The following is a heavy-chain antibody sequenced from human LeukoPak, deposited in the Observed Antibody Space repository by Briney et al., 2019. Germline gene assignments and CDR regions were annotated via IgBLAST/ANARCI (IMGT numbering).Heavy chain of an antibody. CDR1: GFIFSDYG. CDR3: ARWGGTRQYYFDY. J-gene: IGHJ4*02. D-gene: IGHD1-1*01. Sequence: GGSLRLSCAVSGFIFSDYGFHWVRQAPGKGLEWVAVTRFDGSIKQYADSVKGRFTISRDDSKNTLYLQMNFLKSEDTAVYYCARWGGTRQYYFDYWGRGTLVTVSS. CDR2: TRFDGSIK. V-gene: IGHV3-33*01.